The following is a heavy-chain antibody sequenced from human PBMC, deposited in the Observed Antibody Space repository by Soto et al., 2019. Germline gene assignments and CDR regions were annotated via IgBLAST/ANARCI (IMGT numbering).Heavy chain of an antibody. Sequence: SETVSLTCAVYGGSFSGYYWSWIRQPPGKGLEWIGEINHSGSTNYNPSLKSRVTISVDTSKNQFSLKLSSVTAADTAVYYCARARYSSSWQTVNWFDPWGQGTLVTVSS. CDR3: ARARYSSSWQTVNWFDP. CDR1: GGSFSGYY. V-gene: IGHV4-34*01. CDR2: INHSGST. D-gene: IGHD6-13*01. J-gene: IGHJ5*02.